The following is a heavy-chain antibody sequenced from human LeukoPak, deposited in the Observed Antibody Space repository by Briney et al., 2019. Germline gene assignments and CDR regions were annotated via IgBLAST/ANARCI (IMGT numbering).Heavy chain of an antibody. Sequence: PSQTLSLTCTVSGDSIINGSYYWSWIRQPPGKGLEWIGCIYYSGSTYYNPSLKSRVIISPDTSKNQLSLKLSSLTAADTAFYYCARDGRLWFGETNWFDPWGQGTLVTVSS. CDR2: IYYSGST. D-gene: IGHD3-10*01. CDR1: GDSIINGSYY. CDR3: ARDGRLWFGETNWFDP. V-gene: IGHV4-31*03. J-gene: IGHJ5*02.